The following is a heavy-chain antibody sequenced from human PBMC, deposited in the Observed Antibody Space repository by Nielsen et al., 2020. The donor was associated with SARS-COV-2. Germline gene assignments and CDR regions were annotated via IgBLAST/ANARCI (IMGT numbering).Heavy chain of an antibody. CDR1: GFTFSSYS. CDR2: ISSSSSYI. Sequence: GESLKISCAASGFTFSSYSMNWVRQAPGKGLEWVSSISSSSSYIYYADSVKGRFTISRDNAKNSLYLQMNSLRAEDTAVYHCAIIWSGYTDAFDIWGQGTMVTVSS. J-gene: IGHJ3*02. V-gene: IGHV3-21*01. CDR3: AIIWSGYTDAFDI. D-gene: IGHD3-3*01.